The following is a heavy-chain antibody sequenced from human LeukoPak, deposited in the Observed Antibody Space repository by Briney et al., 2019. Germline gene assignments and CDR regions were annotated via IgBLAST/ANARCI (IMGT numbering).Heavy chain of an antibody. CDR1: GFTFSTYA. D-gene: IGHD7-27*01. J-gene: IGHJ5*02. CDR2: ISGSGGST. Sequence: QPGGSLRLSCAASGFTFSTYAMTWVRQAPGKGLEWVSAISGSGGSTYYADSVKGRFTISRDNSKNTLYLQMNSLRAEDTAVYYCAKAWSWGYSPKFDPWGQGTLVTVSS. V-gene: IGHV3-23*01. CDR3: AKAWSWGYSPKFDP.